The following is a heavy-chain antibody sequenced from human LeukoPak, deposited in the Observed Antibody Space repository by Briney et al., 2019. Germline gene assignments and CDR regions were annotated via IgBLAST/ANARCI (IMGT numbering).Heavy chain of an antibody. J-gene: IGHJ4*02. CDR1: GFTFSRFW. D-gene: IGHD5-12*01. CDR3: ARDGTYTDYDPDFDI. CDR2: IKQDGSEK. Sequence: GGSLRLSCAASGFTFSRFWMSWVRQAPGKGLEWVANIKQDGSEKYYVDSVKGRFTISRDNAKNSLYLQMNSLRAEGTAVFYCARDGTYTDYDPDFDIWGQGTLVTVSS. V-gene: IGHV3-7*04.